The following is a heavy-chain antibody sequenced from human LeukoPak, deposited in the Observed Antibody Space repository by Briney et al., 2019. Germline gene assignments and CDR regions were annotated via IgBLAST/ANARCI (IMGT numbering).Heavy chain of an antibody. Sequence: GGSLRLSCAASGFTFSSYAMSWVRQAPGKGLEWVSAISGSGGSTYYADSVKGRFTISRDNSKNTLYLQMNSLRAEDTAVYYCVRDGVDYSFEYWGQGTLVTVSS. D-gene: IGHD4-11*01. CDR2: ISGSGGST. V-gene: IGHV3-23*01. CDR1: GFTFSSYA. J-gene: IGHJ4*02. CDR3: VRDGVDYSFEY.